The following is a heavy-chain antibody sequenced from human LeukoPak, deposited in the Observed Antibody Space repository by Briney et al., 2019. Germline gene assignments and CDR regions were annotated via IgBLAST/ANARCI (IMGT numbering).Heavy chain of an antibody. Sequence: PGGSLRLSCAASGFTFSSYAMSWVRQAPGKGLEWVSFISHDESNKYHADSVKGRFTISRDNSKNTLYLQMNSLRAEDTAVYYCAKGRFDFTYHGLDVWGHGTTVTVSS. CDR3: AKGRFDFTYHGLDV. CDR1: GFTFSSYA. V-gene: IGHV3-30*18. D-gene: IGHD3-9*01. J-gene: IGHJ6*02. CDR2: ISHDESNK.